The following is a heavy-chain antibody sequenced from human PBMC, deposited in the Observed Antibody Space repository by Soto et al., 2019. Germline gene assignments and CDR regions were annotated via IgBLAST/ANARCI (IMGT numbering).Heavy chain of an antibody. CDR1: GCTLTTFD. J-gene: IGHJ4*02. V-gene: IGHV1-18*01. CDR2: ISPDNGRT. Sequence: QVQLVQSGAEVKKPGASVEFSCKASGCTLTTFDISWVRQAPGQGLEWMGWISPDNGRTNYAQKLQGRVTMTTDTSTSTAYMELRSLRSDDTAVYYCANTMVRGVQVHYFDYWGQGTLVTVSS. CDR3: ANTMVRGVQVHYFDY. D-gene: IGHD3-10*01.